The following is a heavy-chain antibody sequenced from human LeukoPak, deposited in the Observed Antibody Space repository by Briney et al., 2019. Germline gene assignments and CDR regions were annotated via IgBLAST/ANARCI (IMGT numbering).Heavy chain of an antibody. J-gene: IGHJ4*02. Sequence: GGSLRLSCAASGFTVSNNYMSWVHQAPGKGLEWVSFIYNTGSTNYGDSVKGRFTISRDNSKNTLYLQMNSLRAEDTAVYYCARWYCSSTSCYYDYWGQGTLVTVSS. CDR1: GFTVSNNY. V-gene: IGHV3-53*01. CDR3: ARWYCSSTSCYYDY. D-gene: IGHD2-2*01. CDR2: IYNTGST.